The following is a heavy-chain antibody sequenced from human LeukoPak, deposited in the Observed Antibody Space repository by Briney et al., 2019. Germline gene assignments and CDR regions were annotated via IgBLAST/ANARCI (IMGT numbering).Heavy chain of an antibody. CDR2: IYYSGST. Sequence: SETLSLTCTVSGGSISSYYWSWIRQPPGKGLEWIGYIYYSGSTNYNPSLKSRVTISVDTSKNQFSLKLSSVTVADTAVYYCARHILYIAAADYGMDVWGQGTTVTVSS. CDR3: ARHILYIAAADYGMDV. V-gene: IGHV4-59*08. CDR1: GGSISSYY. J-gene: IGHJ6*02. D-gene: IGHD6-13*01.